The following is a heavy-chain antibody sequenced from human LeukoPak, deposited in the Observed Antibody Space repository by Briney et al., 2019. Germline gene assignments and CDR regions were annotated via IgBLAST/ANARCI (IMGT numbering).Heavy chain of an antibody. Sequence: SETLSLTCTVSGGSISSGDYYWSWIRQPPGKGLEWIGYIYYSGSTYYNPSLKSRVTISVDTSKNQFSLKLSSVTAADTAVYYCARGRRHYDYVWGSYRNDPFDYWGQGTLVTVSS. J-gene: IGHJ4*02. V-gene: IGHV4-30-4*08. CDR1: GGSISSGDYY. CDR2: IYYSGST. CDR3: ARGRRHYDYVWGSYRNDPFDY. D-gene: IGHD3-16*02.